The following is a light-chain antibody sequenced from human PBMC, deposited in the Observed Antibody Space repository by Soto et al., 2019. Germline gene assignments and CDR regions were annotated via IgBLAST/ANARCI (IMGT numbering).Light chain of an antibody. V-gene: IGKV3-15*01. CDR2: GAS. CDR1: QSVSSN. Sequence: IVFTSSPRTWSLSRRDGDRRGCRANQSVSSNLAWYQQKPGQAPRLLISGASTRATGIPDRFSGSGSGTEFTLTIRSLQSADFAVYYCHEYHNWPARTFGGGTKVDI. CDR3: HEYHNWPART. J-gene: IGKJ4*01.